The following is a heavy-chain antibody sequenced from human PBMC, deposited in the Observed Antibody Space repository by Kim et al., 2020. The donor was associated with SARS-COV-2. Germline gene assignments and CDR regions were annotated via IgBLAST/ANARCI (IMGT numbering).Heavy chain of an antibody. D-gene: IGHD6-13*01. Sequence: GGSLRLSCAASGFTFSSYGMHWVRQAPGKGLEWVPVISYDGSNKYYADSVKGRFTISRDNSKNTLYLQMNSLRAEDTAVYYCANAFIAAAGTSSFYYGMDVWGQGTTVTVSS. CDR3: ANAFIAAAGTSSFYYGMDV. CDR2: ISYDGSNK. V-gene: IGHV3-30*18. J-gene: IGHJ6*02. CDR1: GFTFSSYG.